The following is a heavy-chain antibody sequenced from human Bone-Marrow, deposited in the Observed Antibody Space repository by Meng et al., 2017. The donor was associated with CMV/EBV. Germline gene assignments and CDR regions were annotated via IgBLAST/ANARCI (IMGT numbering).Heavy chain of an antibody. J-gene: IGHJ4*02. CDR1: GDSINSGHYY. V-gene: IGHV4-30-4*08. D-gene: IGHD3-22*01. CDR3: AKLSGSSTTSSGYHYAFDS. CDR2: IYYSGST. Sequence: VQAQAQAPGLAKTAQLLALTSSVSGDSINSGHYYWSWIRQPPGKGLEWIGYIYYSGSTYYNPYLESRLTISVDTSKNQFSLNLSSVTAADTAVYFCAKLSGSSTTSSGYHYAFDSWGQGTLVTVSS.